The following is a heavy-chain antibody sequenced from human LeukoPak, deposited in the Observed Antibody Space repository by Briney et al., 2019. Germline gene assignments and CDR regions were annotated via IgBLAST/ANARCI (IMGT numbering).Heavy chain of an antibody. V-gene: IGHV3-21*06. Sequence: GGSLRLSCAASGFTFNNYNLHWVRQAPGKGLEWVSSINSRSAYIYYAASMKGRFTISRDNAKNSLYLQMNSLRVEDTAVYYCARGRWGIPGATGGGIDIWGQGTMATVSS. D-gene: IGHD1-14*01. J-gene: IGHJ3*02. CDR2: INSRSAYI. CDR1: GFTFNNYN. CDR3: ARGRWGIPGATGGGIDI.